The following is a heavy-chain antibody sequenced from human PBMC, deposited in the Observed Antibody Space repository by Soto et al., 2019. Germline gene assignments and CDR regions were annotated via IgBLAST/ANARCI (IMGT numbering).Heavy chain of an antibody. CDR3: ARGGDLYCSGGSCYSWFDP. V-gene: IGHV1-3*01. Sequence: ASVKVSCKASGYSFTTYAMHWVRQAPGQRLEWMGWINAGTGIAKYSQKFQDRVSISRDTSANTAYMELSRLRSDDTAVYYCARGGDLYCSGGSCYSWFDPWGQGTPVTVSS. CDR2: INAGTGIA. J-gene: IGHJ5*02. D-gene: IGHD2-15*01. CDR1: GYSFTTYA.